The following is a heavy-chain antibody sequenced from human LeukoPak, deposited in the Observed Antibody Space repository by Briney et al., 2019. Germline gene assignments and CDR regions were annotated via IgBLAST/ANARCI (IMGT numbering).Heavy chain of an antibody. Sequence: GGSLRLSCAASGFTFSSYGIHWVRQAPGKGLEWVAFIRYDGSNKYYADSVKGRFTISRDNSKNTLYLQMNRLRAEDTALYYCARGRYSGSYLLDYWGQGTLVTVSS. D-gene: IGHD1-26*01. J-gene: IGHJ4*02. CDR3: ARGRYSGSYLLDY. CDR1: GFTFSSYG. V-gene: IGHV3-30*02. CDR2: IRYDGSNK.